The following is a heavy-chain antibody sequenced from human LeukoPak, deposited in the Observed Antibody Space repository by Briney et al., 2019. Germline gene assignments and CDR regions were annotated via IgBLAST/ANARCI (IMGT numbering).Heavy chain of an antibody. Sequence: SETLSLTCTVSGGSISSYYWSWTRQPPGKGLEWIGYIYYSGSTNYNPSLKSRVTISVDTSKNQFSLKLSSVTAADTAAYYCAYGDYSSPLTWGQGTLVTVSS. CDR2: IYYSGST. CDR3: AYGDYSSPLT. J-gene: IGHJ4*02. CDR1: GGSISSYY. V-gene: IGHV4-59*08. D-gene: IGHD4-17*01.